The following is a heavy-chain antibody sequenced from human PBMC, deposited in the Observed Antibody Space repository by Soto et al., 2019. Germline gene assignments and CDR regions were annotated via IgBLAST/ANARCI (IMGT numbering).Heavy chain of an antibody. J-gene: IGHJ6*03. V-gene: IGHV3-74*01. CDR3: SRDTFWSGHMDV. D-gene: IGHD3-3*01. CDR2: INSDESST. CDR1: GFTFSSYW. Sequence: EVQLVESGGGLVQPGGSLRLSCAASGFTFSSYWMHWVRQAPGKGLVWVSRINSDESSTNYADSVKGRFTISRDNAKNTLYLDMNSLRAEDTAVYCCSRDTFWSGHMDVWGKGTTLTVSS.